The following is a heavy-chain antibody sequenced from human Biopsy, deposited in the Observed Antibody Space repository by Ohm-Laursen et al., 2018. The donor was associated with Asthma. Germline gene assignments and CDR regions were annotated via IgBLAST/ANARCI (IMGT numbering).Heavy chain of an antibody. J-gene: IGHJ6*02. Sequence: SETLSLTCTVSGGSMTPTSHYWDWIRQAPGKGLEWIGYTSYGGKTSYTPSLKNRVTISRDTSKNQFSLRLTSVTAADTAVYFCARRITIFGVVQKDHGMDAWGQGTTVIVSS. CDR2: TSYGGKT. CDR1: GGSMTPTSHY. CDR3: ARRITIFGVVQKDHGMDA. V-gene: IGHV4-39*01. D-gene: IGHD3-3*01.